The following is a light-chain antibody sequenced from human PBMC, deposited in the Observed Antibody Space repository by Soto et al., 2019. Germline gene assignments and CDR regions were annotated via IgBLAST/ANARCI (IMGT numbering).Light chain of an antibody. V-gene: IGKV3-15*01. CDR2: AAS. Sequence: EIVMTQSPATLSVSPGDRATLTCRASQSVISKLAWYQQKPGKAPRLLIYAASAMATGIPARFSGSGSGTEFTLTISSLQSEDSAVYYCQQYSSWPPWTFGQGTKVEIK. J-gene: IGKJ1*01. CDR3: QQYSSWPPWT. CDR1: QSVISK.